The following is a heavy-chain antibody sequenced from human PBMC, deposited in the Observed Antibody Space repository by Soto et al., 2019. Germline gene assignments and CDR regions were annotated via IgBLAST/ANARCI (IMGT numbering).Heavy chain of an antibody. Sequence: PGGSLRLSCAASGFTFSGFGMHWVRQAPGKGLEWVAIIWYDGSDKYYAESVRGQFTISRDNSKNTLYLQMNSLRVEDTAVYYCARDFTVGATYSGDYYYPLDVWGLGTTVTVSS. D-gene: IGHD1-26*01. V-gene: IGHV3-33*01. CDR3: ARDFTVGATYSGDYYYPLDV. CDR2: IWYDGSDK. J-gene: IGHJ6*02. CDR1: GFTFSGFG.